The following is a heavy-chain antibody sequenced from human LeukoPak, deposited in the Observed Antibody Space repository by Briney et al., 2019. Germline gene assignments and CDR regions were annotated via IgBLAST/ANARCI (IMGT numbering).Heavy chain of an antibody. D-gene: IGHD3-22*01. J-gene: IGHJ4*02. CDR1: GFTFSDHY. CDR3: AREWFYDSSGYYVY. CDR2: ISSSSSPI. V-gene: IGHV3-11*04. Sequence: GGSLRLSCAASGFTFSDHYMDWVRQAPGKGLEWVSYISSSSSPIYYADSVKGRFTISRDNAKNSLYLQMNSLRDEDTAVYYCAREWFYDSSGYYVYWGQGTLVTVSS.